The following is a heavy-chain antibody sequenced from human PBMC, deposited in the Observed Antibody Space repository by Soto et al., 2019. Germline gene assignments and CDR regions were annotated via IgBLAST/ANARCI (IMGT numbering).Heavy chain of an antibody. D-gene: IGHD4-17*01. CDR1: GGSFSGYY. J-gene: IGHJ4*02. Sequence: PSETLSLTCAVYGGSFSGYYWSWIRQPPGKGLEWIGEINHSGSTNYNPSLKSRVTISVDTSKNQFSLKLSSVTAADTAVYYCARPMTTVTKIFDYWGQGTLVTVSS. V-gene: IGHV4-34*01. CDR3: ARPMTTVTKIFDY. CDR2: INHSGST.